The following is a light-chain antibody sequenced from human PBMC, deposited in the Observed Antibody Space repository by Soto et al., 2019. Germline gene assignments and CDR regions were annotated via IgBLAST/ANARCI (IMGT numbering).Light chain of an antibody. J-gene: IGKJ4*01. CDR1: QDISNY. V-gene: IGKV1-33*01. CDR3: QQYDNLPLT. Sequence: DIQMTQSSSSLSASVGDRVTITCPASQDISNYLNWFQHKPGKAPKLLIHDASNLETGVPSRFSGSGSGTDLTFTISSLQPEDIEAYYCQQYDNLPLTFGGGTKVEIK. CDR2: DAS.